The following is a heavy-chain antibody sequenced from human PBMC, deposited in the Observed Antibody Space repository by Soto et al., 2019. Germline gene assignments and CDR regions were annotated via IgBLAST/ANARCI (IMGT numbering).Heavy chain of an antibody. D-gene: IGHD3-3*01. J-gene: IGHJ6*03. CDR2: IIPILGIA. V-gene: IGHV1-69*02. CDR3: ARSGYDFWSGYPYYYYMDV. CDR1: GGTFSSYT. Sequence: QVQLVQSGAEVKKPGSSVKVSCKASGGTFSSYTISWVRQAPGQGLEWMGRIIPILGIANYAQKFQGRVTITADKSTSTAYMELSSLRSEDTAVYYCARSGYDFWSGYPYYYYMDVWGKGTPVTVSS.